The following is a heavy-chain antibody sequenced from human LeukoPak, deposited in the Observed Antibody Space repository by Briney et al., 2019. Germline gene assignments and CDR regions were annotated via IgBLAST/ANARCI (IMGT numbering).Heavy chain of an antibody. CDR1: GYSFTSNW. CDR2: IYPSDSDT. V-gene: IGHV5-51*01. D-gene: IGHD5-18*01. J-gene: IGHJ4*02. Sequence: GESLKISCKGSGYSFTSNWIGWVRQMPGKGLEWMGVIYPSDSDTRYSPSFQGQVTISADKSISTAYLQWSSLKASDTAMYYCARHGYSYGGGFDYWGQGTLVTVSS. CDR3: ARHGYSYGGGFDY.